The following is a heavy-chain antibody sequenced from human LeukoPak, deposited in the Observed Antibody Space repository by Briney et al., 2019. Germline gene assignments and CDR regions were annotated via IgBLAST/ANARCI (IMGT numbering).Heavy chain of an antibody. CDR1: GGSISSYY. CDR3: ARRTPFPSAAAFGELLEDLYGMDV. CDR2: IYYSGST. J-gene: IGHJ6*02. D-gene: IGHD3-10*01. Sequence: KSSETLSLTCTVSGGSISSYYWSWIRQPPGKGLEWIGYIYYSGSTNYNPSLKSRVTISVDTSKNQFSLKLSSVTAADTAVYYCARRTPFPSAAAFGELLEDLYGMDVWGQGTTVTVSS. V-gene: IGHV4-59*08.